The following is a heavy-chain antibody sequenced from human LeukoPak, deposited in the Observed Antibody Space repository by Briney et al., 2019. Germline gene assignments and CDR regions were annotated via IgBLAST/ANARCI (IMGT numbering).Heavy chain of an antibody. Sequence: GGSLRLSCAASGFTASSNSMSWVRQPQGKGLGWVSVIYSGGSTYYADSVKGRFTISRDNSKNTLYLQMNSLRAEDTAVYYCARSHCSSTSCPFDYWGQGTLVTVSS. D-gene: IGHD2-2*01. CDR2: IYSGGST. CDR3: ARSHCSSTSCPFDY. V-gene: IGHV3-66*02. CDR1: GFTASSNS. J-gene: IGHJ4*02.